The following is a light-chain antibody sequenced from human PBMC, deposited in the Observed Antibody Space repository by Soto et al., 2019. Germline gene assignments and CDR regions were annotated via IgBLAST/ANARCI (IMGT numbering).Light chain of an antibody. Sequence: ETVLTQSPATFSVSPGERATLSCRASQSIGSNLAWYQQRPGQPPRLLIYGASTRATGVPARFSGGGSGTEFTLTINSLQSEDFALYYCQQYNKWPLFTFGPGTKVDIK. J-gene: IGKJ3*01. V-gene: IGKV3-15*01. CDR3: QQYNKWPLFT. CDR2: GAS. CDR1: QSIGSN.